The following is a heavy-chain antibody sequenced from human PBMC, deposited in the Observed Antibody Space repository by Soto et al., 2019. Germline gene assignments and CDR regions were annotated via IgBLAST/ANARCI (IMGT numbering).Heavy chain of an antibody. CDR1: GYSISSGYY. CDR3: ARDQGAVAGYFDY. J-gene: IGHJ4*02. Sequence: SETLSLTCAVSGYSISSGYYWGWIRQPPGKGLEWIGSIYHSGSTYYNPSLKSRVTISVDTSKNRFSLKLSSVTAADTAVFYCARDQGAVAGYFDYWGQGTLVTVSS. D-gene: IGHD6-19*01. CDR2: IYHSGST. V-gene: IGHV4-38-2*02.